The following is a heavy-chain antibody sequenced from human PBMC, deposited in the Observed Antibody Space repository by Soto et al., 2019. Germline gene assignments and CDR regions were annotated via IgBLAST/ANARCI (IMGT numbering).Heavy chain of an antibody. Sequence: SETLSLTCTVSGGSISSGDYYWSWIRQPPGKGLEWIGYIYYSGSTYYNPSLKSRVTISVDTSKNQFSLKLSSVTAADTAVYYCARDTSFRITIFGVAHYGMDVWGQGTTVTVSS. J-gene: IGHJ6*02. V-gene: IGHV4-30-4*01. CDR2: IYYSGST. D-gene: IGHD3-3*01. CDR1: GGSISSGDYY. CDR3: ARDTSFRITIFGVAHYGMDV.